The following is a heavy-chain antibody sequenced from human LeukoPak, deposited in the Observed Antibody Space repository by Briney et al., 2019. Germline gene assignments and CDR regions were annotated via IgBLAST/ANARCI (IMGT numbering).Heavy chain of an antibody. V-gene: IGHV1-69*13. D-gene: IGHD3-22*01. Sequence: SVKVSCTASGGTFSSYAISWVRQAPGQGLEWMGGIIPTFGTANYAQKFQGRVTITADESTSTAYMELSSLRSEDTAVYYCARETYDSSGYYYHWFDPWGQGTLVTVSS. CDR3: ARETYDSSGYYYHWFDP. J-gene: IGHJ5*02. CDR1: GGTFSSYA. CDR2: IIPTFGTA.